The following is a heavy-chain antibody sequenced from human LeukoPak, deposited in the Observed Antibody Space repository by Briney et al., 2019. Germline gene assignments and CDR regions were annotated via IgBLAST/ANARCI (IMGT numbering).Heavy chain of an antibody. Sequence: GGSLRLSCAASGFTFSSYAMHWVRQAPGQGLEWVAVISYDGSNKYYADSVKGRFTISRDNSKNTLYLQMNNLKNEDTAIYFCTTPRDGYDRVGGQGTLVTVSS. V-gene: IGHV3-30*04. J-gene: IGHJ4*02. CDR3: TTPRDGYDRV. CDR2: ISYDGSNK. CDR1: GFTFSSYA. D-gene: IGHD5-24*01.